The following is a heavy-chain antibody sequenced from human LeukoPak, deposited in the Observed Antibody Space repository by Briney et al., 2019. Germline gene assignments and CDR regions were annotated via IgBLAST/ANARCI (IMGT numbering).Heavy chain of an antibody. CDR3: ARGRGYGEPDYFDY. Sequence: SETLSLTCAVYGGSFSGYYWSWIRQPPGKGLEWIGEINHSGSTNYNPSLKSRVTISVDTSKNQFSLKLSSVTAADTAVYYCARGRGYGEPDYFDYWGRGTLVTVSS. CDR1: GGSFSGYY. D-gene: IGHD4-17*01. J-gene: IGHJ4*02. CDR2: INHSGST. V-gene: IGHV4-34*01.